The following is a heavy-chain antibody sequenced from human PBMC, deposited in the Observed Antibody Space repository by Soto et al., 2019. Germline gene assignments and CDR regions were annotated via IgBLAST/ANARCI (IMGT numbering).Heavy chain of an antibody. J-gene: IGHJ6*04. D-gene: IGHD2-21*02. CDR3: ATQPFCGGVCYARYYCMGV. Sequence: ASVKVSCKVSGYTLTELSMHWVRQAPGKGLEWMGGFDPEDGETIYAQKFQGRVTMTEDTSTDTAYMELSSLRSEDTAVYYCATQPFCGGVCYARYYCMGVWGKGTTVAVSS. V-gene: IGHV1-24*01. CDR2: FDPEDGET. CDR1: GYTLTELS.